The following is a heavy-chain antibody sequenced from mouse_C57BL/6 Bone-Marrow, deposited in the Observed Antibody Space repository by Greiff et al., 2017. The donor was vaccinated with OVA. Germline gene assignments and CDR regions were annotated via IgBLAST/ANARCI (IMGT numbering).Heavy chain of an antibody. J-gene: IGHJ1*03. Sequence: QVQLQQPGAELVKPGASVKMSCKASGYTFTSYWITWVKQRPGQGLVWSGDFYPGSGSTNYNEKFKSKATLTVDTSSSTAYMQLSSLTSEDSAVYYCARRVGGYYVGWYFDVWGTGTTVTVSS. D-gene: IGHD2-3*01. V-gene: IGHV1-55*01. CDR3: ARRVGGYYVGWYFDV. CDR1: GYTFTSYW. CDR2: FYPGSGST.